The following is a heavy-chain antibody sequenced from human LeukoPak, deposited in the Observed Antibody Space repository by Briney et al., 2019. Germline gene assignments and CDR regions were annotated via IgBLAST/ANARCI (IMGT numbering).Heavy chain of an antibody. Sequence: GGSLRLSCAASGFTFSSYGMHWVRQAPGKGLEWVAIISNDGSRKYYAHSVEGRFTISRDNSKNTLYLQMDSLRAEDTAVYYCARDRAWSYFDYWGQGTLVTVSS. D-gene: IGHD3-3*01. V-gene: IGHV3-30*03. J-gene: IGHJ4*02. CDR1: GFTFSSYG. CDR3: ARDRAWSYFDY. CDR2: ISNDGSRK.